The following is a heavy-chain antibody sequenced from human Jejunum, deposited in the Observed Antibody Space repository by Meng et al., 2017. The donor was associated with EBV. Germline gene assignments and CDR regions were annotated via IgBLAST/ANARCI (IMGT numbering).Heavy chain of an antibody. D-gene: IGHD2-2*01. CDR2: IDPNTGDK. Sequence: QGRVVQSGAGVKKPGASVRVSCKASGYLFTGYYIQWVRQAPGQGLEWMGRIDPNTGDKNYAQKFQGRVTMTRATSIGTAFMELSRLTSDDTAVYYCARDHSSSFYGANIWGQGTLVTVSS. CDR3: ARDHSSSFYGANI. V-gene: IGHV1-2*06. J-gene: IGHJ4*02. CDR1: GYLFTGYY.